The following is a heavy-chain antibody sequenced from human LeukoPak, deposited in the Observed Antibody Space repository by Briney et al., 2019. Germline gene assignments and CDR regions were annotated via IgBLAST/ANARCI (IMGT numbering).Heavy chain of an antibody. Sequence: GGSLRLSXAASGFTFSSYWMSWVRQAPGKGLEWVANIKQDGSEKYYVDSVKGRFTISRDNAKNSLYLQMNSLRAEDTAVYYCARDIVLMVYATYYFDYWGQGTLVTVSS. V-gene: IGHV3-7*01. CDR2: IKQDGSEK. D-gene: IGHD2-8*01. J-gene: IGHJ4*02. CDR3: ARDIVLMVYATYYFDY. CDR1: GFTFSSYW.